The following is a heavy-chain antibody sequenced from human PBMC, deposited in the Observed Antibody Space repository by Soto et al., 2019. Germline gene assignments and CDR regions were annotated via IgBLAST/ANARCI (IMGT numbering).Heavy chain of an antibody. CDR2: ISGGGGST. D-gene: IGHD2-2*01. J-gene: IGHJ4*02. Sequence: EVQLLESGGGLVQPGGSLRLSCAASVFTISNYAMSWVRQAPGKGLEWVSAISGGGGSTYYADSVKGRFTISRDNSKNTLYLQMNSLRAEDTALYYCAKRPGFCSSSSCLDYWGQGTLVTVSS. CDR3: AKRPGFCSSSSCLDY. V-gene: IGHV3-23*01. CDR1: VFTISNYA.